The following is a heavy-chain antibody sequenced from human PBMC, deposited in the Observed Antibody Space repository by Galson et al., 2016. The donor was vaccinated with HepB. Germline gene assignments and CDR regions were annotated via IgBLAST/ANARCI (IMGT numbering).Heavy chain of an antibody. V-gene: IGHV3-64D*06. CDR3: VKMYTKYAYYYYGMDV. Sequence: LRLSCAASGFTFSSYVMYWVRQAPGKGLDYVSAISSNGGTTYYADSVKGRFTISRDNSKHTLYLQMSSLRAEDTAVYYCVKMYTKYAYYYYGMDVWGQGTTVTVSS. CDR1: GFTFSSYV. CDR2: ISSNGGTT. D-gene: IGHD1-1*01. J-gene: IGHJ6*02.